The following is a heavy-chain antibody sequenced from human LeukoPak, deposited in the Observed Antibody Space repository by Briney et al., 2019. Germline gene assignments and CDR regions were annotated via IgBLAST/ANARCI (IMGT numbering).Heavy chain of an antibody. Sequence: ASVKVSCKASGYTFISFGISWVRQAPGQGLEWLGWTSAYNANTNYAQKLQGRVTMTTDTSTSTAYMEPRGLRSDDTAVYYCARLWFGELLVDYWGQGTLVTVSS. CDR1: GYTFISFG. V-gene: IGHV1-18*01. D-gene: IGHD3-10*01. CDR2: TSAYNANT. J-gene: IGHJ4*02. CDR3: ARLWFGELLVDY.